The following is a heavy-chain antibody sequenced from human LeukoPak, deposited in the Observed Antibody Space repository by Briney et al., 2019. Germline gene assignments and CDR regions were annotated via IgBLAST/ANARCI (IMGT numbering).Heavy chain of an antibody. J-gene: IGHJ4*02. CDR3: TAGTGRTDFDY. Sequence: GGALRLSCAGAGFSFSNAWMIWVRQAPGNGPVWDCRTKIKIDSETTDYDAPVKGRFTISRDDSKNMLYLQMNSLETEDTAVYYCTAGTGRTDFDYWGQGTLVTVSS. D-gene: IGHD6-13*01. CDR2: TKIKIDSETT. V-gene: IGHV3-15*01. CDR1: GFSFSNAW.